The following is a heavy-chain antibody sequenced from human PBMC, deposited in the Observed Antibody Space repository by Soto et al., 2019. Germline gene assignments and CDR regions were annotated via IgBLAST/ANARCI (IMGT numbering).Heavy chain of an antibody. CDR2: ISESGATT. CDR3: ARVPRGYTYAPTDY. J-gene: IGHJ4*02. V-gene: IGHV3-23*01. Sequence: GGSLRLSCAASGFTFSSYAMSWVRQAPGKGLEWVSSISESGATTYYGDPVKGRFTITRDNSNNTLYLQMNSLRVEDTAVYFCARVPRGYTYAPTDYWGQGTLVTVSS. CDR1: GFTFSSYA. D-gene: IGHD5-18*01.